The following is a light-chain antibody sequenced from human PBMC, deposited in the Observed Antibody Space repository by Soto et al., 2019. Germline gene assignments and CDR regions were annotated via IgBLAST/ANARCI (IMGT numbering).Light chain of an antibody. CDR1: NRDVGGYNY. Sequence: QSALAQPASVSGSPGQSITISCAGTNRDVGGYNYVSWYQQYPGKAPKLIIYEVTYRPSGVSNRFSGSKSGNTASLTISGLQAEDEADYYCSSYSSSSALDEIFGGGTKLTV. J-gene: IGLJ2*01. V-gene: IGLV2-14*01. CDR3: SSYSSSSALDEI. CDR2: EVT.